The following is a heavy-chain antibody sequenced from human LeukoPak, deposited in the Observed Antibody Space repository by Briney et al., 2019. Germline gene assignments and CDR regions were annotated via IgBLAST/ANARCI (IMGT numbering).Heavy chain of an antibody. CDR2: MNGEGTTI. CDR3: ATARNFRFEY. CDR1: GLTFRTTW. J-gene: IGHJ4*02. Sequence: GGSLRLSCATSGLTFRTTWMHWVRRAPGKGLMWVSRMNGEGTTIDYADSVKGRFTVSRDYAKNTLFLQMNNLRTEDTALYFCATARNFRFEYWGQGSLVIVSA. V-gene: IGHV3-74*01. D-gene: IGHD1-7*01.